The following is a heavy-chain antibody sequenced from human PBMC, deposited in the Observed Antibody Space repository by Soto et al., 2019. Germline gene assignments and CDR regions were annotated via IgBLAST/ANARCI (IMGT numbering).Heavy chain of an antibody. CDR3: GKDRGYYYYGMDV. V-gene: IGHV3-30*18. CDR2: ISYDGSNK. J-gene: IGHJ6*02. CDR1: GFTFSSYG. D-gene: IGHD3-10*01. Sequence: PGGSLRLSCAASGFTFSSYGVHWVRQAPGKGLEWVAVISYDGSNKYYADSVKGRFTISRDNSKNTLYLQMNSLRAEDTAVYYCGKDRGYYYYGMDVWGQGTTVTVSS.